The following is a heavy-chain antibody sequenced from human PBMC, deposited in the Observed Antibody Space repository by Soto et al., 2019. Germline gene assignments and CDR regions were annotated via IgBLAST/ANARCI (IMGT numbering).Heavy chain of an antibody. V-gene: IGHV2-5*02. Sequence: SGPTLVNPTQTLTLTCTFSGFSLSTSGVGVGWIRQPPGKALEWLALIYWDDDKRYSPSLKSRLTITKDTSKNQVVLTMTNMDPVDTATYYCAHSVIFSAAYSGYDSNWFDPWGQGTLVTVSS. D-gene: IGHD5-12*01. J-gene: IGHJ5*02. CDR3: AHSVIFSAAYSGYDSNWFDP. CDR2: IYWDDDK. CDR1: GFSLSTSGVG.